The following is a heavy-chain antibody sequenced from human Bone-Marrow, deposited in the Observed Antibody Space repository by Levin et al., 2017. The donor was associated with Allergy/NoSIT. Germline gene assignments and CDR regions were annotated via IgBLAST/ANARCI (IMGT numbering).Heavy chain of an antibody. CDR3: AKILRPDSYYFMDV. CDR2: IHRSGSST. V-gene: IGHV3-23*01. CDR1: GFTLRTHA. D-gene: IGHD3-22*01. J-gene: IGHJ6*03. Sequence: GGSLRLSCVASGFTLRTHAMTWVRQAPGKGLEWISLIHRSGSSTYYADSVKGRFSISRDESKNTLYLHMNSLRADDKAEYYCAKILRPDSYYFMDVWGKGTTVTISS.